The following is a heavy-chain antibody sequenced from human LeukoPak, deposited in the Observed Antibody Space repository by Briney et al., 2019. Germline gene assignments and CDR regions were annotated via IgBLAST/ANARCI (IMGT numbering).Heavy chain of an antibody. Sequence: GGSLRLSCAASGFTFEDYGMTWVRQVPGKGPEWVCGINWNGGGRSYADSVKGRFSISRDNAKNSLYLQMNSLRVDDTAFYYCARDAVPSGRSWFDPWGQGTLVTVSS. D-gene: IGHD4-17*01. J-gene: IGHJ5*02. CDR1: GFTFEDYG. V-gene: IGHV3-20*04. CDR2: INWNGGGR. CDR3: ARDAVPSGRSWFDP.